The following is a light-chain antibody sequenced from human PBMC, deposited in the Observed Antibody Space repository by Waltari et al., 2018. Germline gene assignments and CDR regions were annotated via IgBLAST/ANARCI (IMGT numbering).Light chain of an antibody. CDR2: QSS. Sequence: SYEVIQPPSVSVSPGQTATITCSGDKLGGRLTSWYQQRPGQSPVLLIYQSSRRSSGVPERFSGSHSGNPATLTIGGTQTVDEADYYCQAWDRDGAVFGDGTKLTVL. V-gene: IGLV3-1*01. CDR3: QAWDRDGAV. J-gene: IGLJ2*01. CDR1: KLGGRL.